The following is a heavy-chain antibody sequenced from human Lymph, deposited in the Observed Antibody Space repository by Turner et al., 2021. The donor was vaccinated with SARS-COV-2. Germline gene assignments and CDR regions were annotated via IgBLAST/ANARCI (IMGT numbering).Heavy chain of an antibody. D-gene: IGHD4-17*01. CDR3: ARDIPTTADYFDY. V-gene: IGHV3-21*01. CDR1: VFTFSTYS. J-gene: IGHJ4*02. Sequence: EVQLVESGGGLVKPGGSLRPSCAALVFTFSTYSMNWVRQAPGKGLEWISSISSSSSYIYYADSVKGRFTISRDDAKNSLYLQMNSLRAEDTAVYYCARDIPTTADYFDYWGQGTLVTVSS. CDR2: ISSSSSYI.